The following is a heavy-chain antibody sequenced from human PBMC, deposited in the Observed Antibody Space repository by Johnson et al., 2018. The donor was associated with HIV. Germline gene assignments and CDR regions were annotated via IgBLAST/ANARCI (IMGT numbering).Heavy chain of an antibody. V-gene: IGHV3-23*04. J-gene: IGHJ3*02. Sequence: VQLVESEGGLVQPGGSLRLSCAASGFTFSSYAMSWVRQAPGKGLEWVSAISGSGGSTYYAASVKGRFTISRDNSKNTLYLQMNRLRAEDTALYYCAKDIYGYDAFDIWGQGTMVTVSS. D-gene: IGHD5-24*01. CDR1: GFTFSSYA. CDR3: AKDIYGYDAFDI. CDR2: ISGSGGST.